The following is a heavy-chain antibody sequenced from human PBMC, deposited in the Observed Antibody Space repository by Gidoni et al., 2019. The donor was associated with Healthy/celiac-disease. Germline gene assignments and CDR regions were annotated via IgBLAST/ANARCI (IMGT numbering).Heavy chain of an antibody. D-gene: IGHD5-18*01. J-gene: IGHJ5*02. V-gene: IGHV3-23*01. CDR3: AKAPGYRDENNWFDP. Sequence: EVQLLAPGGGLVQLGASLRLSCSASGFPFSSDAMSWVLQASGKGLEWVSASSGSGGSTYYEDSVKGRFTISRDNSKNTLYLQMNSLRAEDTAVYYCAKAPGYRDENNWFDPWGQGTLVTVSS. CDR2: SSGSGGST. CDR1: GFPFSSDA.